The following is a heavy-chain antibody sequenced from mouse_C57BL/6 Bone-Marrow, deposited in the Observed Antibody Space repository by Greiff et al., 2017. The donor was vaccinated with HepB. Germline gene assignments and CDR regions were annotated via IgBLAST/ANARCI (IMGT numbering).Heavy chain of an antibody. CDR1: GFNIKDDY. CDR2: IDPENGDT. Sequence: VQLQQSGAELVGPGASVKLSCTASGFNIKDDYMHWVKQRPEQGLEWIGWIDPENGDTEYASKFQGKATITADTSSNTAYLQLSSLTSEDTAVYYCTTGYGSSYWYFDVWGTGTTVTVSS. CDR3: TTGYGSSYWYFDV. J-gene: IGHJ1*03. D-gene: IGHD1-1*01. V-gene: IGHV14-4*01.